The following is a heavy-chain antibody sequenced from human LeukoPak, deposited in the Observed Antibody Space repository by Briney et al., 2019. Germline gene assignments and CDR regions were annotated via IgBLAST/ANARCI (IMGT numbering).Heavy chain of an antibody. CDR2: IIPIFGTA. CDR1: GGTFGSYA. V-gene: IGHV1-69*01. J-gene: IGHJ4*02. Sequence: SVKVSCKASGGTFGSYAISWVRQAPGRGLEWMGGIIPIFGTANYAQKFQGRVTITADESTSTAYMELSSLRSEDTAVYYCARVMITFGGVITGFDYWGQGTLVTVSS. CDR3: ARVMITFGGVITGFDY. D-gene: IGHD3-16*01.